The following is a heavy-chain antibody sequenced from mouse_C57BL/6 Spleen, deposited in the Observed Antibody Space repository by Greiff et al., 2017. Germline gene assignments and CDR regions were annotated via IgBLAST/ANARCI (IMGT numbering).Heavy chain of an antibody. J-gene: IGHJ3*01. CDR1: GYTFTSYW. CDR2: INPSDSET. Sequence: QVQLQQPGAELVRPGSSVKLSCKASGYTFTSYWMHWVKQRPIQGLEWIGNINPSDSETHYNQKFKDKATLTVDKSSSTAYMQLSSQPSEDCAVYYCARGGGNWFAYWGQGTLVTVSA. V-gene: IGHV1-52*01. CDR3: ARGGGNWFAY.